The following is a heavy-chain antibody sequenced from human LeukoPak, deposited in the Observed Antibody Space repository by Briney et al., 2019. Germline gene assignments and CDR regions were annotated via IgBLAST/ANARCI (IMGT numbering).Heavy chain of an antibody. D-gene: IGHD2-2*01. V-gene: IGHV3-21*01. J-gene: IGHJ4*02. CDR1: GFTFSTYA. CDR2: ITGDSAYI. Sequence: PGGSLRLSCAASGFTFSTYAMNWVRQAPGEGLKWVSCITGDSAYIYYADSVKGRFTISRDNAKNSLYLQMNSLRAEDTAVYYCARYGVSSSTSYIDFWGQGTRVAVSS. CDR3: ARYGVSSSTSYIDF.